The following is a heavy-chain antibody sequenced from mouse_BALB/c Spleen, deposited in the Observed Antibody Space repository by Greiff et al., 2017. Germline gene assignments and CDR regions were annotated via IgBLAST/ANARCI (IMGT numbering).Heavy chain of an antibody. Sequence: EVQGVESGGDLVKPGGSLKLSCAASGFTFSSYGMSWVRQTPDKRLEWVATISSGGSYTYYPDSVKGRFTISRDNAKNTLYLQMSSLKSEDTAMYYCARQGDRYDDFDYWGQGTTLTVSS. D-gene: IGHD2-14*01. CDR3: ARQGDRYDDFDY. CDR1: GFTFSSYG. CDR2: ISSGGSYT. V-gene: IGHV5-6*01. J-gene: IGHJ2*01.